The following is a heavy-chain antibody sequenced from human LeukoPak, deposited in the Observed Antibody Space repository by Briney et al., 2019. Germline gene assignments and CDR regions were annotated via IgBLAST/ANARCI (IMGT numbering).Heavy chain of an antibody. Sequence: ASVKVSCKASGGTFTSYGISWVRQAPGQGLEWMGWISAYNGNTNYAQKLQGRVTMTTDTSTSTAYMELRSLRSDDTAVYYCVWVPHVRYSYGGDYWGQGTLVTVSS. CDR1: GGTFTSYG. CDR2: ISAYNGNT. J-gene: IGHJ4*02. D-gene: IGHD5-18*01. V-gene: IGHV1-18*01. CDR3: VWVPHVRYSYGGDY.